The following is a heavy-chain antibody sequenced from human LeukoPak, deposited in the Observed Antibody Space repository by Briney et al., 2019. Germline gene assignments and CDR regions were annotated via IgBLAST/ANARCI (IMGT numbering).Heavy chain of an antibody. CDR1: GSNFTSYW. CDR2: IYPGDSDT. J-gene: IGHJ5*02. Sequence: GGSLQISCEGAGSNFTSYWIGWGRQLPGKGLEWMGIIYPGDSDTRYSPSCQGQVTISADKSITTAYLQWSSLKASDTAMYYCARRVGATLRWFDPWGQGTLVTVSS. V-gene: IGHV5-51*01. D-gene: IGHD1-26*01. CDR3: ARRVGATLRWFDP.